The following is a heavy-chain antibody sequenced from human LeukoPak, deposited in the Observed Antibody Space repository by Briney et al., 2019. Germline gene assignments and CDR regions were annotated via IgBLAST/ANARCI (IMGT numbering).Heavy chain of an antibody. CDR2: INPNSGGT. Sequence: GASVKVSCKASGYTFTGYYMHWVRQAPGQGLEWMGWINPNSGGTNYAQKFQGRVTMTRDTSISTAYMELSRLRSDDTAVYYCARDLHQLGTHAFDIWGQGTMVTVSS. V-gene: IGHV1-2*02. CDR1: GYTFTGYY. J-gene: IGHJ3*02. CDR3: ARDLHQLGTHAFDI. D-gene: IGHD1-1*01.